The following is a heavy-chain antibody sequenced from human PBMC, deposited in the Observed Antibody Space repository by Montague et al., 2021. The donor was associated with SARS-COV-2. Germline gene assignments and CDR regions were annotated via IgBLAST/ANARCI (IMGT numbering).Heavy chain of an antibody. J-gene: IGHJ4*02. CDR2: IYSGGSST. Sequence: SLRLSCAASGFTFSSYAMSWVRQAPGKGLGWVSVIYSGGSSTYYADSVKGRFTISRDNSKNTLYLQMNSLRAEDTAVYYCAKDPHYDFWSGYYFDYWGQGTLVTVSS. V-gene: IGHV3-23*03. CDR1: GFTFSSYA. CDR3: AKDPHYDFWSGYYFDY. D-gene: IGHD3-3*01.